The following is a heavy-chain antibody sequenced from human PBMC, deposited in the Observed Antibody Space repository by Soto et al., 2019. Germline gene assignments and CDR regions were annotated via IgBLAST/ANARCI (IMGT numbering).Heavy chain of an antibody. J-gene: IGHJ3*02. CDR3: ARAHVTIFGVLDAFDI. Sequence: GGSLRLSCAASGFTFSSYWMSWVRQAPGKGLEWVANIKQDGSEKYYVDSVKGRFTISRDNAKNSLYLQMNSLRAEDTAVYYCARAHVTIFGVLDAFDIWGQGTMVTVSS. D-gene: IGHD3-3*01. CDR2: IKQDGSEK. CDR1: GFTFSSYW. V-gene: IGHV3-7*01.